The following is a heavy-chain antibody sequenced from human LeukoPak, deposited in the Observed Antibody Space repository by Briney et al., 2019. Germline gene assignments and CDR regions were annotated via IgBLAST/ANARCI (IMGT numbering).Heavy chain of an antibody. CDR1: GGSISSYY. CDR3: ARVAKDCSSTSCYHYYYYGMDV. V-gene: IGHV4-4*07. J-gene: IGHJ6*02. Sequence: PSETLSLTCTVSGGSISSYYWSWIRQPAGKGLEWIGRIYTSGSTNYNPSLKSRVAMSVDTSKNQFSLKLSSVTAADTAVYYCARVAKDCSSTSCYHYYYYGMDVWGQGTTVTVSS. D-gene: IGHD2-2*01. CDR2: IYTSGST.